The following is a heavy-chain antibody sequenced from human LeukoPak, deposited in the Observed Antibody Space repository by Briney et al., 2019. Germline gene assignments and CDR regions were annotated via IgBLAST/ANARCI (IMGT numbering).Heavy chain of an antibody. V-gene: IGHV3-74*01. CDR3: ATDRGWRTSGYYLYYFEY. J-gene: IGHJ4*02. CDR2: INPNGITT. CDR1: GFIFRNYW. D-gene: IGHD3-3*01. Sequence: PGGSLRLSCAASGFIFRNYWMHWVRQAPGKGLVWVARINPNGITTTYTDSVKGRFTISRDNAKNTLYLQMSSLRAEDTAVYYCATDRGWRTSGYYLYYFEYWGQGTLVTFSS.